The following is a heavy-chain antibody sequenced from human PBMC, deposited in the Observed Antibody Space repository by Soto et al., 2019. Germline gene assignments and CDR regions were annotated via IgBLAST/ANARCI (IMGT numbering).Heavy chain of an antibody. Sequence: EVQLVQSGAEVKKPGESLKISCKGSGYSFTSYWIGWVRQMPGKGLEWMGIIYPGDSDTRYSPSFQGQVTISADKYFSTAYLQWSSLKASATAMYYCARHDGLGFGEGLTLDYWGQGNLVTVSS. CDR2: IYPGDSDT. J-gene: IGHJ4*02. V-gene: IGHV5-51*01. D-gene: IGHD3-10*01. CDR3: ARHDGLGFGEGLTLDY. CDR1: GYSFTSYW.